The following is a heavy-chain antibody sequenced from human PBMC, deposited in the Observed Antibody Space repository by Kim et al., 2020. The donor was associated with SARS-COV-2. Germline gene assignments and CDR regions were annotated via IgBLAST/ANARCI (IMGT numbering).Heavy chain of an antibody. V-gene: IGHV4-34*01. CDR2: INHSGST. J-gene: IGHJ4*02. Sequence: SETLSLTCAVYGGSFSGYYWSWIRQPPGKGLEWIGEINHSGSTNYNPSLKSRVTISVDTSKNQFSLKLSSVTAADTAVYYCARARTPGYGSGSYNYWGQGTLVTVSS. CDR1: GGSFSGYY. D-gene: IGHD3-10*01. CDR3: ARARTPGYGSGSYNY.